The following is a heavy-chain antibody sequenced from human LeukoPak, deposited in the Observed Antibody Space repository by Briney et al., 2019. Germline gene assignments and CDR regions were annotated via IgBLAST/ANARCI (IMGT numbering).Heavy chain of an antibody. CDR2: IQFDGSDE. J-gene: IGHJ4*02. Sequence: GGSLRLSCAASGFIFSKYGMHRVRQAPGKGLEWVAFIQFDGSDEHYADSVKGRFTISRDNAKTSVYLQMNSLRAEDTAVYYCARGRFNYDSTGYSSFYYWGQGTLVTVSS. D-gene: IGHD3-22*01. V-gene: IGHV3-30*02. CDR3: ARGRFNYDSTGYSSFYY. CDR1: GFIFSKYG.